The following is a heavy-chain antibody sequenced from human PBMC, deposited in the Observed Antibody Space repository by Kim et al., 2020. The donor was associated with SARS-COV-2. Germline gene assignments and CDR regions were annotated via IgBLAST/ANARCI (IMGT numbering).Heavy chain of an antibody. Sequence: GGSLRLSCAASGFTFSTFSMHWVRQAPGKGLEWVTGISYDGSNSYYTDSVKGRYTISRDNAKNTLYLQMNSLRPDDTAVYYCGRAPKPFYYGSGSYPIDFWGQGTLVAVSS. CDR3: GRAPKPFYYGSGSYPIDF. V-gene: IGHV3-30*04. D-gene: IGHD3-10*01. CDR1: GFTFSTFS. CDR2: ISYDGSNS. J-gene: IGHJ4*02.